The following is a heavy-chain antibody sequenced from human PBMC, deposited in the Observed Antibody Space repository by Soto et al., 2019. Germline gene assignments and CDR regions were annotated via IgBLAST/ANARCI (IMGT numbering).Heavy chain of an antibody. CDR1: GGTFSSYA. D-gene: IGHD6-13*01. V-gene: IGHV1-69*13. CDR3: ARDSRFRAAVRNDHNAFDI. J-gene: IGHJ3*02. CDR2: IIPIFGTA. Sequence: ASVKVSCKASGGTFSSYAISWVRQAPGQGLEWMGGIIPIFGTANYAQKFQGRVTITADESTSTAYMELSSLRSEDTAVYYCARDSRFRAAVRNDHNAFDIWGQGTMVTVSS.